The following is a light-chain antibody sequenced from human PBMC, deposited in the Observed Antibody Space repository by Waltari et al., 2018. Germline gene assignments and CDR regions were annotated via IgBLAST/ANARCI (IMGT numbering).Light chain of an antibody. V-gene: IGLV2-14*03. CDR2: DVS. CDR1: SSDVGAYNY. J-gene: IGLJ2*01. Sequence: QSALTQPASVSGSPGQSITISCTGTSSDVGAYNYVSWYQQHPGKAPKLIIYDVSYRPSGISNRFSCSKSGNTASLTISGLQTEDEADYYCSSYTTTSTRLFGGGTKLTVL. CDR3: SSYTTTSTRL.